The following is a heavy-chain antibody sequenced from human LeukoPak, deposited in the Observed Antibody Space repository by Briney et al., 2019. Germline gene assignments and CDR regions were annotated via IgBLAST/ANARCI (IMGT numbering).Heavy chain of an antibody. CDR3: AKTLPAAIDDGYFDY. CDR1: GFTFSSYW. J-gene: IGHJ4*02. D-gene: IGHD2-2*01. V-gene: IGHV3-74*01. Sequence: GGSLRLSCAASGFTFSSYWMHWVRQAPGKGLVWVSRINSDGSSTSYADSVKGRFTISRDNAKNTLYLQMNSLRAEDTAVYYCAKTLPAAIDDGYFDYWGQGTLVTVSS. CDR2: INSDGSST.